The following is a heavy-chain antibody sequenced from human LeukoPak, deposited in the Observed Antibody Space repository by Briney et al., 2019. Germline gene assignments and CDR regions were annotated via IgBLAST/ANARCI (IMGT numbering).Heavy chain of an antibody. CDR2: IRSDGSDK. CDR1: GFIFRNYG. V-gene: IGHV3-30*02. D-gene: IGHD7-27*01. CDR3: VKDEDWGFGS. Sequence: PGGSLRLSCEVSGFIFRNYGMHWVRRTPGKGLEWVVFIRSDGSDKYYADSVKGRFTISRDTSKNKLYLQVNGLRAEDTAPYYCVKDEDWGFGSWGQGTPVTVSS. J-gene: IGHJ4*02.